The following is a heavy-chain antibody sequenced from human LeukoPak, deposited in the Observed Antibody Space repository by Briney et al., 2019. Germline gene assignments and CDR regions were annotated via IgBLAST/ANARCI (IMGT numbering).Heavy chain of an antibody. D-gene: IGHD1-7*01. V-gene: IGHV3-30*15. J-gene: IGHJ6*03. CDR1: GFIFSNFA. CDR2: ISYDGKSK. Sequence: GGSLRLSCVGSGFIFSNFAMHWARQAPGKGLEWVALISYDGKSKYYADSMKGRFIISRDNSKNTVFLQMSGLRVEDTAVYYCAREEQELVRDYYYYMDVWGKGTTVTVSS. CDR3: AREEQELVRDYYYYMDV.